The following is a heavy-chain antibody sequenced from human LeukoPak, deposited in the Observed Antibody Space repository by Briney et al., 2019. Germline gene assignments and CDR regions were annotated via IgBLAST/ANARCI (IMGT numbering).Heavy chain of an antibody. CDR2: IIPILGIA. CDR1: GGTFSSYT. J-gene: IGHJ4*02. V-gene: IGHV1-69*02. D-gene: IGHD3-3*01. CDR3: ARSGVANDY. Sequence: ASVKVSCKASGGTFSSYTISWVRQAPGQGLEWMGRIIPILGIANYAQKFQGRVTITADKPTSTAYLELSSLRSEGTAVYYCARSGVANDYWGQGTLVTVSS.